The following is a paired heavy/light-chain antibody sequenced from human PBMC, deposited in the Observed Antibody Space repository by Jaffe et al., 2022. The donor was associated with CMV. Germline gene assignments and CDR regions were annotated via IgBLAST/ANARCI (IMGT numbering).Heavy chain of an antibody. J-gene: IGHJ4*02. Sequence: QVQLVESGGGLVKPGGSLRLSCAASGFTFSDYYMSWIRQAPGKGLEWVSYISSSSSYTNYADSVKGRFTISRDNAKNSLYLQMNSLRAEDTAVYYCAREGPLKGYFDYWGQGTLVTVSS. CDR3: AREGPLKGYFDY. V-gene: IGHV3-11*06. CDR2: ISSSSSYT. CDR1: GFTFSDYY.
Light chain of an antibody. V-gene: IGKV1-5*03. CDR1: QSISSW. J-gene: IGKJ1*01. CDR2: KAS. CDR3: QQYYGT. Sequence: DIQMTQSPSTLSASVGDRVTITCRASQSISSWLAWYQQKPGKAPKLLIYKASSLESGVPSRFSGSGSGTEFTLTISSLQPDDFATYYCQQYYGTFGQGTKVEIK.